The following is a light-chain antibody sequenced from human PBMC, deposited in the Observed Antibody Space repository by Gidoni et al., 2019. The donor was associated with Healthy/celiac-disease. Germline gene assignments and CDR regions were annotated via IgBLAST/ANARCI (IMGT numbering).Light chain of an antibody. V-gene: IGLV6-57*04. CDR3: QSYDSSIWV. J-gene: IGLJ3*02. Sequence: NCMLTQPHSVAESPGKTVTISCTRSRGSIASNYVPWYQQRPGSAPTTVIYEDNHRPSGVPDRFSGSLDSSSNSASLTISGLQTEDEADYYCQSYDSSIWVFGGGTKLTVL. CDR1: RGSIASNY. CDR2: EDN.